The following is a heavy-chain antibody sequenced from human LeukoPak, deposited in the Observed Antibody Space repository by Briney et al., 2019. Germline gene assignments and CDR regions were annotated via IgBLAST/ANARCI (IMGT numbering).Heavy chain of an antibody. CDR3: ASAPRMATSHFDY. V-gene: IGHV4-39*01. CDR1: VGSLSSGNYY. J-gene: IGHJ4*02. Sequence: SETLSLTCTVSVGSLSSGNYYWGWIRQPPGKGLEWIGNIYYSGSTNSNPSLKSRVTISVDTAKNQFSLKLSSVTAADTAVYFCASAPRMATSHFDYWGQGTLVTVSS. CDR2: IYYSGST. D-gene: IGHD5-24*01.